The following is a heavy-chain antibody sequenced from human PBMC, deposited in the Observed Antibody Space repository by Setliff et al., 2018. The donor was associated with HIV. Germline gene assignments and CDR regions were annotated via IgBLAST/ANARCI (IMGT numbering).Heavy chain of an antibody. CDR3: ARGGEMATIWGGGFDI. D-gene: IGHD5-12*01. V-gene: IGHV3-11*04. Sequence: GGSLRLSCAASGFTFTNAWMNWFRQAPGKGLEWISSISDSGNLIYYADSVKDRFNVSRDNAKNSVYLQMSSLRVEETAVYYCARGGEMATIWGGGFDIWGQGTMVTVSS. J-gene: IGHJ3*02. CDR2: ISDSGNLI. CDR1: GFTFTNAW.